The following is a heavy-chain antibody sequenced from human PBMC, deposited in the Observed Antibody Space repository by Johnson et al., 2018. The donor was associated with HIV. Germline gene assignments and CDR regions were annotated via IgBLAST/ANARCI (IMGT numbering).Heavy chain of an antibody. Sequence: VQLVASGGGVVRPGGSLRLSCAAPGFTFDDYAMHWVRQAPGKGLEWVSGISWHSGSIGYADSVKGRFTISRDNAKNSLYLQMNSLRAEDTALYYCAAIGGIGSSWSAAFDIWGQGTMVTVSS. CDR3: AAIGGIGSSWSAAFDI. CDR2: ISWHSGSI. D-gene: IGHD6-13*01. CDR1: GFTFDDYA. V-gene: IGHV3-9*01. J-gene: IGHJ3*02.